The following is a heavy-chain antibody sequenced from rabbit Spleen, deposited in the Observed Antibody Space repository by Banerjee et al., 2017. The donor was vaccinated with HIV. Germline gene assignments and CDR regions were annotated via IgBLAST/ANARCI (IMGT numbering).Heavy chain of an antibody. J-gene: IGHJ6*01. D-gene: IGHD8-1*01. V-gene: IGHV1S45*01. Sequence: QEQLVESGGGLVKPGASLTLTCTASGVSFSFSSYMCWVRQAPGKGLEWIACINMITSKSVYASWAKGRFTISKTSSTTVTLQMTSLTAADTATYFCARDSGSSFSSYGMDLWGQGTLVTVS. CDR1: GVSFSFSSY. CDR2: INMITSKS. CDR3: ARDSGSSFSSYGMDL.